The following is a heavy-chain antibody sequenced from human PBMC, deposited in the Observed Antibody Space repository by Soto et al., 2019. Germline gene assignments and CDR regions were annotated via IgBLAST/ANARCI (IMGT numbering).Heavy chain of an antibody. Sequence: QVQLVQSGAEVKKPGSSVKVSCKASGGTFSRYSITWVRQAPGHGLEWIGRFIPIFGIASYAQKFQGRVTITADDSTSTAYMELSSLRSDDTAVYYCAREDRDRETGLVPAAIDGMDVWGQGTTVTVSS. CDR2: FIPIFGIA. D-gene: IGHD2-2*01. CDR1: GGTFSRYS. J-gene: IGHJ6*02. CDR3: AREDRDRETGLVPAAIDGMDV. V-gene: IGHV1-69*08.